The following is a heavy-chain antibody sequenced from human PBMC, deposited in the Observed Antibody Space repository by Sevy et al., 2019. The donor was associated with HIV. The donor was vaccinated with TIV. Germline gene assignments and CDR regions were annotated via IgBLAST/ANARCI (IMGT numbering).Heavy chain of an antibody. Sequence: GGSLRLSCAASGFTFRSYSMNWVRQAPGRGLEWVSSITSSSSFIFYADSVKGRFTISRDNAKNSLFWQMNSLRAEDTAVYYCARPTSGLSEYEPLDNARFYGMDIWGQGTTVTVSS. D-gene: IGHD1-20*01. V-gene: IGHV3-21*01. J-gene: IGHJ6*02. CDR2: ITSSSSFI. CDR1: GFTFRSYS. CDR3: ARPTSGLSEYEPLDNARFYGMDI.